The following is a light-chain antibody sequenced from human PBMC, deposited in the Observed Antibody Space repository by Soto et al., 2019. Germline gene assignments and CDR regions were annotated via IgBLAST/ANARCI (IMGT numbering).Light chain of an antibody. CDR1: QGIRND. V-gene: IGKV1-6*01. Sequence: AIQITQSPTSLSASVGDRVTINCRASQGIRNDLGWYQQKPGKAPKLLIYAASSLQSGVPSRFSGSGSGTDFTLTISSLQPEDFATYYCLQDYNYPLTFGGGTKVDI. CDR3: LQDYNYPLT. J-gene: IGKJ4*01. CDR2: AAS.